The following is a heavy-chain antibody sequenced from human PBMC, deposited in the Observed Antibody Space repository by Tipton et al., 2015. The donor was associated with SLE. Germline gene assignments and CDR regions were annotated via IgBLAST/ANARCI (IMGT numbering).Heavy chain of an antibody. V-gene: IGHV4-34*01. D-gene: IGHD3-3*01. CDR2: INYSGIT. J-gene: IGHJ4*02. CDR3: AGYDFWSGGTYYFDY. CDR1: GGSSSHYY. Sequence: TLSLTCAVYGGSSSHYYWTWIRQPPGKGLEWIGEINYSGITNYNPSLKSRVTISLDTSKNQFSLKLTSVTAADTAVYYCAGYDFWSGGTYYFDYWGQGALVTVSS.